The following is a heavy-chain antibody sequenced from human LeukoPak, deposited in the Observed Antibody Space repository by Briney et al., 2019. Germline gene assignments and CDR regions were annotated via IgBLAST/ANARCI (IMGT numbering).Heavy chain of an antibody. J-gene: IGHJ4*02. Sequence: RAGGSLRLSCAASGFTFSSYSMNWVRQAPGKGLEWVSSISSSSSYIYYADSVKGRFTISRDNAKNSLYLQMNSLRAEDTAVYYCARAPSSSALNDYWGQGTLVTVSS. CDR2: ISSSSSYI. V-gene: IGHV3-21*01. D-gene: IGHD6-6*01. CDR3: ARAPSSSALNDY. CDR1: GFTFSSYS.